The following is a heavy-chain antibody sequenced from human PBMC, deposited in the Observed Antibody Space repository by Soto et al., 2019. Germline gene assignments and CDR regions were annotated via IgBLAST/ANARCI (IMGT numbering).Heavy chain of an antibody. J-gene: IGHJ4*02. V-gene: IGHV3-30*18. CDR3: AKTSAYYYDSSGYFDY. Sequence: ESGGGVVQPGRSLRLSCAASGFTFSSYGMHWVRQAPGKGLEWVAVISYDGSNKYYADSVKGRFTISRDNSKNTLYLQMNSLRAEDTAVYYCAKTSAYYYDSSGYFDYWGQGTLVTVSS. CDR2: ISYDGSNK. D-gene: IGHD3-22*01. CDR1: GFTFSSYG.